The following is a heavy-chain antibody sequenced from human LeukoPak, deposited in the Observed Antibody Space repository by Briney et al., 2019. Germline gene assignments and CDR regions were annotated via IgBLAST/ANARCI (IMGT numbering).Heavy chain of an antibody. Sequence: PSETLSLTCTVSGGSISSYYWSWIRQPPGKGLEWIGYIYYSGSTNSNPSLKSRVTISVDASKNQFSLKLSSETAADTAVYYCARVAAAAGMAADYWGQGTLVTVSS. CDR3: ARVAAAAGMAADY. J-gene: IGHJ4*02. V-gene: IGHV4-59*01. CDR2: IYYSGST. CDR1: GGSISSYY. D-gene: IGHD6-13*01.